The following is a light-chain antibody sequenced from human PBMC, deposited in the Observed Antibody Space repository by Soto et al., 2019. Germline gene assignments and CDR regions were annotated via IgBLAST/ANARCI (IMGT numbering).Light chain of an antibody. Sequence: RVMTQSPASLSVSPGEGATLSCRASQSVSNNLAWYQQKPGQAPRLLIYGASTRATGIPARFSGSGSGTDFTLTISSLQSEDFAVYYCQQYNNWPRGTLGQGTKVDIK. V-gene: IGKV3-15*01. CDR1: QSVSNN. J-gene: IGKJ1*01. CDR3: QQYNNWPRGT. CDR2: GAS.